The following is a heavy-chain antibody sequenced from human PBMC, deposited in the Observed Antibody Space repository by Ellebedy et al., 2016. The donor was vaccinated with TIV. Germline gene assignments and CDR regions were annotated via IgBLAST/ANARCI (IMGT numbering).Heavy chain of an antibody. CDR3: ARGLTLIDY. V-gene: IGHV3-48*04. CDR1: GFTFSSYA. J-gene: IGHJ4*02. Sequence: GESLKISXAASGFTFSSYAMSWVRQAPGKGLEWVSYISSSGSIIYYADSVKGRFTISRDNAKNSLYLQMSSLRAEDTAVYFCARGLTLIDYWGQGTLVTVSS. CDR2: ISSSGSII. D-gene: IGHD1-14*01.